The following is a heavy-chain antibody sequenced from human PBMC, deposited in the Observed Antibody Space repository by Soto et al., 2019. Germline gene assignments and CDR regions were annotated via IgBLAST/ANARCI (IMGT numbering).Heavy chain of an antibody. CDR3: SSSLDS. CDR1: GFAFSSYN. CDR2: ITSTGGTA. Sequence: GSLRLSCSASGFAFSSYNMHWFRQAPGKVLERVSTITSTGGTAFYADSVKGRFTISRNNSKNSLYLHMSILTAEDSALYYCSSSLDSWGQRARVAVCS. J-gene: IGHJ4*02. V-gene: IGHV3-64*04.